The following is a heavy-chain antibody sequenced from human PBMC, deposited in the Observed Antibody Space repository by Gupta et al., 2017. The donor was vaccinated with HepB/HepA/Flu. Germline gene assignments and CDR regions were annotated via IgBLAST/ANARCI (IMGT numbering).Heavy chain of an antibody. J-gene: IGHJ4*02. V-gene: IGHV3-30*18. CDR1: GFTFRRYG. CDR2: ILYDGSNQ. D-gene: IGHD6-13*01. CDR3: AKRTDSSSWSVDY. Sequence: QVQLVQSGGGVVQPGRSLRLSCTASGFTFRRYGIHWVRQAPGKGLEWVAVILYDGSNQYYADSVKGRFAISRDNSKNTVDLQMNSLRPEDTAVYYCAKRTDSSSWSVDYWGQGTLVTVSS.